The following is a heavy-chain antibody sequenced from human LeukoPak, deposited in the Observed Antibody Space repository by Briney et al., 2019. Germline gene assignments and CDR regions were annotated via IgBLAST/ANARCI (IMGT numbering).Heavy chain of an antibody. CDR1: GFSFSSHG. V-gene: IGHV3-20*04. CDR3: AKAYSRYSSSWYYFDY. J-gene: IGHJ4*02. Sequence: GGSLRLSCAGSGFSFSSHGMNWVRQAPGKGLEWVSGINWNGRSTGYADSVKGRFTISRDNSKNSLYLQMNSLRAEDTALYYCAKAYSRYSSSWYYFDYWGQGTLVTVSS. D-gene: IGHD6-13*01. CDR2: INWNGRST.